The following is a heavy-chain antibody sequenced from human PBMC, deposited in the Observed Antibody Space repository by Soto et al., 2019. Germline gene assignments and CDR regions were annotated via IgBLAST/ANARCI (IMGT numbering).Heavy chain of an antibody. D-gene: IGHD1-26*01. CDR1: GGTFSSYA. Sequence: QVQLVQSGAEVKKPGSSVKVSCKASGGTFSSYAISWVLQAPGQGLEWMGGIIPIFGTANYAQKFQGRVTIAEDESTSTAYMELISLSSEDRAMYYCARAVPPTKWDLDYWGQGPLDTVSS. V-gene: IGHV1-69*01. CDR2: IIPIFGTA. CDR3: ARAVPPTKWDLDY. J-gene: IGHJ4*02.